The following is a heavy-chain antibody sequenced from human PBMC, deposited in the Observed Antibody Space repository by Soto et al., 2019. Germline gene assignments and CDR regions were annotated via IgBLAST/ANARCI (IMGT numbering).Heavy chain of an antibody. CDR3: AATFGSGSYH. CDR1: GITFRTYA. Sequence: GGSLILSCAVTGITFRTYAMSWARQAPGKGLEWVSTISDSGTVAYYADSVKGRFTISRDNSKNTLSLQMNTLRADDTAVYYCAATFGSGSYHWGQGTLVTVSS. J-gene: IGHJ4*02. D-gene: IGHD3-10*01. V-gene: IGHV3-23*01. CDR2: ISDSGTVA.